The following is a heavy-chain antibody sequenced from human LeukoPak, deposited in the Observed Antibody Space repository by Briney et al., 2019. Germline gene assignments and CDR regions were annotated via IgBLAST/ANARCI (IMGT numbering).Heavy chain of an antibody. D-gene: IGHD6-13*01. Sequence: GASVKVSCKASGYTFTSYDINWVRQATGQGLEWMGWMNPNSGNTGYAQKFQGRVTMTRNTSISTAYMELSSLRSEDTAVYYCAREGLEYSSSWYPYMDVWGKGITVTVSS. V-gene: IGHV1-8*01. CDR2: MNPNSGNT. J-gene: IGHJ6*03. CDR3: AREGLEYSSSWYPYMDV. CDR1: GYTFTSYD.